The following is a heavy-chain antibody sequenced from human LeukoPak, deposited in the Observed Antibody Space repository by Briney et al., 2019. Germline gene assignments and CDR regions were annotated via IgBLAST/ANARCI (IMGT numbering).Heavy chain of an antibody. V-gene: IGHV4-39*01. CDR1: GGSISSSSYY. CDR2: IYYSGGT. Sequence: SETLSLTCTVSGGSISSSSYYWGWIRQPPGKGLEWIGSIYYSGGTYYNPSLKSRVTISVDTSKNQFSLKLSSVTAADTAVYYCARLGYCSSTSCSGGQYYFDYWGQGTLVTVSS. CDR3: ARLGYCSSTSCSGGQYYFDY. D-gene: IGHD2-2*01. J-gene: IGHJ4*02.